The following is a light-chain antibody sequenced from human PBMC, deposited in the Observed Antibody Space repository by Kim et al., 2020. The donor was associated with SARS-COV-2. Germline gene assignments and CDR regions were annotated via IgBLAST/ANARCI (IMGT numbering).Light chain of an antibody. CDR2: DAS. J-gene: IGKJ1*01. V-gene: IGKV1-5*01. CDR1: QSISGW. Sequence: ASVGDRVTITCRASQSISGWLVWYQQKPGKAPKLLIYDASSLKSGVPSRFSGRGSGTEYTLTISSLQPDDFATYYCQHYNIYPWTFGQGTKVDIK. CDR3: QHYNIYPWT.